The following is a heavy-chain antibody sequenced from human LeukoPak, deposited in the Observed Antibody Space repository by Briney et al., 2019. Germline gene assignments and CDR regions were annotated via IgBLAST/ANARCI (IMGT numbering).Heavy chain of an antibody. CDR2: IFLGETT. CDR3: ARDLAYGAAGWFDP. J-gene: IGHJ5*02. V-gene: IGHV4-38-2*02. D-gene: IGHD4-17*01. Sequence: SETLSLTCTVSGYSITTGHYWGWIRQPPGQGLEWIASIFLGETTYYKPSLKSRLSISVDTSKNQFSLKLSSVTAADTAVYYCARDLAYGAAGWFDPWGQGTLVTVSS. CDR1: GYSITTGHY.